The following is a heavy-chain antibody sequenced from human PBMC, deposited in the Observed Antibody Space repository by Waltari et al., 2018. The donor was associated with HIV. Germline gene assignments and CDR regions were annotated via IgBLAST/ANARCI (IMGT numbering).Heavy chain of an antibody. Sequence: VHLMESGGGLVKPGGSRRVSDVVSGITLNSARMTWIRQAPGKGLEWVGRIKSKDERETRDYGPLVKGRFTISRDNPKSMVYLQMNSLKVGDTATYFCTTDDKDWCRGTLVTV. D-gene: IGHD3-9*01. CDR3: TTDDKD. CDR2: IKSKDERETR. CDR1: GITLNSAR. J-gene: IGHJ4*02. V-gene: IGHV3-15*07.